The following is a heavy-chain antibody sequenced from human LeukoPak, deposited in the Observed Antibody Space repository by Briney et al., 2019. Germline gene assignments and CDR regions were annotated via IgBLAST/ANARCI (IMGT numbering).Heavy chain of an antibody. CDR2: ISSSSSYI. Sequence: PGGSLRLPCAASGFTFSSYSMNWVRQAPGKGLEWVSSISSSSSYIYYADSVKGRFTISRDNAKKSLYLQMNSLRAEDTAVYYCARADWDTAMIDYWGQGTVVTVSS. D-gene: IGHD5-18*01. CDR3: ARADWDTAMIDY. V-gene: IGHV3-21*01. CDR1: GFTFSSYS. J-gene: IGHJ4*02.